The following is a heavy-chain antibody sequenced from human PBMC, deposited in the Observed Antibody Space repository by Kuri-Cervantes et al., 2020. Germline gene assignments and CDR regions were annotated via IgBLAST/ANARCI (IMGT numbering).Heavy chain of an antibody. J-gene: IGHJ6*03. CDR3: ARASVVPAAISLYYYYYMDA. D-gene: IGHD2-2*02. CDR2: IFSNDEK. CDR1: GFSLSNARMG. Sequence: SGPTLVKPTETLTLTCTVSGFSLSNARMGVSWIRQPPGKALEWLAHIFSNDEKSYSTSLKSRLTISKDTSKSQVVLTMTNMDPVDTATYYCARASVVPAAISLYYYYYMDAWGKGTTVTVSS. V-gene: IGHV2-26*01.